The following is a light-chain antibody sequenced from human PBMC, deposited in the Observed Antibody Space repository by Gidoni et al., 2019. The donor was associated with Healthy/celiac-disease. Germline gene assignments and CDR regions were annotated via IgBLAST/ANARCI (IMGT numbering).Light chain of an antibody. V-gene: IGLV1-44*01. CDR1: SSTIGSNT. Sequence: QSVLTQPPSASGTPGQRVTISCSGSSSTIGSNTVNWYQQLPGTAPKLLIYSNNHRPSGVPDRFSGSKSGTSAYLAISGLQSEDEADYYCAAWDDSLNGHVVFGGGTKLTVL. J-gene: IGLJ2*01. CDR3: AAWDDSLNGHVV. CDR2: SNN.